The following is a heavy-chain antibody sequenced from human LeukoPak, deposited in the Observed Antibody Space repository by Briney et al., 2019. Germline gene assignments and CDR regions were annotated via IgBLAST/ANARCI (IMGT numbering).Heavy chain of an antibody. D-gene: IGHD6-19*01. CDR1: GGSISSSSYY. Sequence: SETLSLTYTVSGGSISSSSYYWGWIRQPPGKGLEWIGSIYYSGSTYYNPSLKSRVTISVDTSKNQFSLKLSSVTAADTAVYYCARGGIAVRSRRYNWFDPWGQGTLVTVSS. CDR2: IYYSGST. J-gene: IGHJ5*02. CDR3: ARGGIAVRSRRYNWFDP. V-gene: IGHV4-39*07.